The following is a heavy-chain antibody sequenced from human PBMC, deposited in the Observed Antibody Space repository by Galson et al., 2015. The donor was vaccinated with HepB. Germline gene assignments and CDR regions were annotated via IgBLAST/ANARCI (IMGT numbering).Heavy chain of an antibody. CDR2: ISSSSSYI. CDR1: GFTFSSYS. CDR3: ARFKYYYDSSGATNSDAFDI. Sequence: SLRLSCAASGFTFSSYSMNWVRQAPGKGLEWVSSISSSSSYIYYADSVKGRFTISRDNAKNSLYLQMNSLRAEDTAVYYCARFKYYYDSSGATNSDAFDIWGQGTMVTVSS. D-gene: IGHD3-22*01. J-gene: IGHJ3*02. V-gene: IGHV3-21*01.